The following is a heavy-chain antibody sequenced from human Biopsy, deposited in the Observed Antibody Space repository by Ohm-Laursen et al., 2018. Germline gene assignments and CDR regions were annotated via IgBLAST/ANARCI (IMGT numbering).Heavy chain of an antibody. J-gene: IGHJ4*02. CDR1: GVYINTGGYY. Sequence: TLSLTCTVSGVYINTGGYYWTSIRQHPGTGLEWIGYIHYSGNTLYNPSLKSRLTISVDTSRNQFSLKLTSVTAADTALYYCSRAGGGKIYGLWGQGTLVTVSS. CDR3: SRAGGGKIYGL. V-gene: IGHV4-31*03. CDR2: IHYSGNT. D-gene: IGHD3-16*01.